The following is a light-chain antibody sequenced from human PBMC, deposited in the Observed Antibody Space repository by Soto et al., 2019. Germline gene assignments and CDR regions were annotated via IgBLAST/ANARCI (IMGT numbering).Light chain of an antibody. CDR1: QSISSY. Sequence: DIQMTQSPSSLSASVGDRVTITCRASQSISSYLNWYQQKPGKAPNLLIYAASSLQSGVPSKFSDSGSGTDFTLTISSLQPEDFATYYYQQSYSSPFTFGPGTKVDIK. V-gene: IGKV1-39*01. J-gene: IGKJ3*01. CDR3: QQSYSSPFT. CDR2: AAS.